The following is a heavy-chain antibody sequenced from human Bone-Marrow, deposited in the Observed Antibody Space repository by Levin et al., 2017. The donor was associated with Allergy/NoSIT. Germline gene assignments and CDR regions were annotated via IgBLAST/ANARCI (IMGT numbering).Heavy chain of an antibody. CDR1: GFTFSSYE. J-gene: IGHJ4*02. Sequence: GESLKISCAASGFTFSSYEMNWVRQAPGKGLEWVSYISSSGSTIYYADSVKGRFTISRDNAKNSLYLQMNSLRAEDTAVYYCARVLSGSYYLYFDYWGQGTLVTVSS. V-gene: IGHV3-48*03. CDR2: ISSSGSTI. D-gene: IGHD1-26*01. CDR3: ARVLSGSYYLYFDY.